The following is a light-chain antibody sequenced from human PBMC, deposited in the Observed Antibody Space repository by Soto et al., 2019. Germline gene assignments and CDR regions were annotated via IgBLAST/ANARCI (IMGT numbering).Light chain of an antibody. J-gene: IGLJ2*01. CDR3: GTWDSSLSAGVV. CDR2: ENN. CDR1: SSNIGNNY. V-gene: IGLV1-51*02. Sequence: QSVLTQPPSVSAAPGQMVTISCSGSSSNIGNNYVSWYQQLPGTAPKLLIYENNKRPSGIPDRFSGSKSGTSATLGITGLQTGDEADYYCGTWDSSLSAGVVFGGGTKVTVL.